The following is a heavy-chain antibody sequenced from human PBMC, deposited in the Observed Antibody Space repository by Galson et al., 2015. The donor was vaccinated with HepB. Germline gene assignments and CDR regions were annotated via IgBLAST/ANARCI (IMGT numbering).Heavy chain of an antibody. CDR3: TRQSRGDV. CDR1: GFIFSTYS. V-gene: IGHV3-21*01. CDR2: VSSTSRDV. Sequence: SLRLSCAASGFIFSTYSMNWVRQAPGKGLEWVSSVSSTSRDVYYADSVRGRFTISRDNAKNSLYLQMNSLRAEDTAVYYCTRQSRGDVWGQGTTVTVSS. J-gene: IGHJ6*02.